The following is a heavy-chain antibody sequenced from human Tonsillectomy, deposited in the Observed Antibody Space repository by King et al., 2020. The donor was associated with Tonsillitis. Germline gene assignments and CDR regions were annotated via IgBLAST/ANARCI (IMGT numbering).Heavy chain of an antibody. Sequence: VQLVESGGGVVQPGRSLRLSCAASGFTFSSYGIHWVRQAPGKGLEWVAVISYDGSNKYYADSVKGRFTISRDNSKNTLYLQMNSLRVEDTAVYYCAKVHYYGSGSYYKDAFDIWGQGTMVTVSS. CDR3: AKVHYYGSGSYYKDAFDI. CDR1: GFTFSSYG. CDR2: ISYDGSNK. D-gene: IGHD3-10*01. J-gene: IGHJ3*02. V-gene: IGHV3-30*18.